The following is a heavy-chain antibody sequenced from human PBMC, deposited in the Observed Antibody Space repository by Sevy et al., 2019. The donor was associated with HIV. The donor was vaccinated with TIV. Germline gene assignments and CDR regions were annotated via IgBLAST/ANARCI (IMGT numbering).Heavy chain of an antibody. CDR1: GYTFTSYG. CDR2: ISAYNGNT. D-gene: IGHD3-9*01. CDR3: AVDILTGTDAFDI. J-gene: IGHJ3*02. Sequence: ASVKVSCKASGYTFTSYGISWVRQAPGQGLEWMGWISAYNGNTNYAQKLQGRVTMTTGTSTSTAYMELRSLRSDDTAVYYCAVDILTGTDAFDIWGQGTMVTVSS. V-gene: IGHV1-18*01.